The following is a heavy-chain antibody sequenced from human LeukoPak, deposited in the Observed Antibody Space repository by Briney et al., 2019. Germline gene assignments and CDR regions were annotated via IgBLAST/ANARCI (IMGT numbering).Heavy chain of an antibody. D-gene: IGHD2-2*01. CDR1: GDSISSGSYY. CDR3: AREGCSSTNCYPPFDP. J-gene: IGHJ5*02. CDR2: IYGTGST. V-gene: IGHV4-61*02. Sequence: SETLSLTCTVSGDSISSGSYYWSWIRQPAGKGLEWIGRIYGTGSTNYNPSLRSRVTISVDTSKNQFSLKLSSVTAADTAVSYCAREGCSSTNCYPPFDPWGQGTLVTVSS.